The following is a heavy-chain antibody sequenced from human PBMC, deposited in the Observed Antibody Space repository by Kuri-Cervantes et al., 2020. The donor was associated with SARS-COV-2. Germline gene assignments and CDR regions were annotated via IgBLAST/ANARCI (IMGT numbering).Heavy chain of an antibody. CDR3: ARVPQYGYYYYGMDV. V-gene: IGHV3-7*01. J-gene: IGHJ6*02. Sequence: GESLKISCAASGFTFSSYWMSWVRQAPGKGLEWVANIRQDGNEIFYVDSVKGRFTISRDNAKNLLSLQMSSLRVEDTAVYYCARVPQYGYYYYGMDVWGQGTTVTVSS. CDR2: IRQDGNEI. D-gene: IGHD2-2*01. CDR1: GFTFSSYW.